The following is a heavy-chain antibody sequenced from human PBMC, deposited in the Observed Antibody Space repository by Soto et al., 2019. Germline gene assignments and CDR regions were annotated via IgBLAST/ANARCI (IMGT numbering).Heavy chain of an antibody. CDR2: INHSGST. D-gene: IGHD3-10*01. J-gene: IGHJ5*02. Sequence: SETLSLTCAVYGGSFSGYYWSWIRQPPGKGLEWIGEINHSGSTNYNPSLKSRVTISVDTSKNQFSLKLSSVTAADTAVYYCARVLPLVRGVIISRWFDPWGQGTLVTVSS. CDR3: ARVLPLVRGVIISRWFDP. V-gene: IGHV4-34*01. CDR1: GGSFSGYY.